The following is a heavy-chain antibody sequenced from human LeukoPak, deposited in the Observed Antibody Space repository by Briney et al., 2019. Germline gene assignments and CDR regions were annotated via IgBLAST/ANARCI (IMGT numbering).Heavy chain of an antibody. Sequence: SETLSLTCTVSGGSISSYYWSWIRQPPGKGLEWIGYIYYSGSTNYNPSLKSRVTISVDTSKNQFSLKLSSVIAADTAVYYCASSTVVAANYGGFDYWGQGTLVTVSS. CDR3: ASSTVVAANYGGFDY. V-gene: IGHV4-59*01. CDR1: GGSISSYY. J-gene: IGHJ4*02. CDR2: IYYSGST. D-gene: IGHD2-15*01.